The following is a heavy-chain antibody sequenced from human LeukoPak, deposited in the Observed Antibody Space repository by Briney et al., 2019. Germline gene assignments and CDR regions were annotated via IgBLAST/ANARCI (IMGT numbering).Heavy chain of an antibody. V-gene: IGHV3-74*01. CDR2: ISDDGSST. J-gene: IGHJ3*02. D-gene: IGHD3-10*01. Sequence: GGSLRLSCAASGFTFSGYWMHWVCQVAGKGLVWVSRISDDGSSTTSTIYADSVKGRFTISRDNAKNTLYLQMNSLRAEDTAVYYCTRDRGHGFDFDIWGQGTTVTVSS. CDR1: GFTFSGYW. CDR3: TRDRGHGFDFDI.